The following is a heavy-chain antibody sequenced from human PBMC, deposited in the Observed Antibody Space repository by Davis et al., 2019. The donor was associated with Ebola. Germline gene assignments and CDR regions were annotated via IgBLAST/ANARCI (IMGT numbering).Heavy chain of an antibody. CDR2: IYHSGST. V-gene: IGHV4-4*02. J-gene: IGHJ2*01. CDR1: GGSISSSNW. Sequence: PSETLSLTCAVSGGSISSSNWWSWVRQPPGKGLEWIGEIYHSGSTNYNPSLKSRVTISVDKSKNQFSLKLSSVTAADTAVYYCARVGYDSSGYRFDLWGRGTLVTVSS. D-gene: IGHD3-22*01. CDR3: ARVGYDSSGYRFDL.